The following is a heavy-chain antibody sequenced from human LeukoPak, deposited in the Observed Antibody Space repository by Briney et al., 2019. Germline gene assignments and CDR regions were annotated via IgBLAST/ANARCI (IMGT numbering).Heavy chain of an antibody. V-gene: IGHV3-23*01. CDR3: ARDYFDSSDYPQTYYYYYMDV. CDR1: GFTFSTFA. CDR2: ISDSDGST. J-gene: IGHJ6*03. Sequence: PGGSLRLSCAASGFTFSTFAMSWVRQAPGKGLEWVSAISDSDGSTYYANSVKGRFTISRDNSRNMLYLQMNSLRAEDTAIYYCARDYFDSSDYPQTYYYYYMDVWGKGTTGTVSS. D-gene: IGHD3-22*01.